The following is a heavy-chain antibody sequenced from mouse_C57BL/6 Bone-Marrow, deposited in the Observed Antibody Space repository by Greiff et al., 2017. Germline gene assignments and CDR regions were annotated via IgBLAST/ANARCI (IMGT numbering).Heavy chain of an antibody. CDR3: ARRGFAY. J-gene: IGHJ3*01. CDR2: INPSTGGT. CDR1: GYSFTGYY. V-gene: IGHV1-42*01. Sequence: EVKLQQSGPELVKPGASVKISCKASGYSFTGYYMNWVKQSPEKSLEWIGEINPSTGGTTYNQKFKAKATLTVDKSSSTAYMQLKSLTSEASAVYYCARRGFAYWGQGTLVTVSA.